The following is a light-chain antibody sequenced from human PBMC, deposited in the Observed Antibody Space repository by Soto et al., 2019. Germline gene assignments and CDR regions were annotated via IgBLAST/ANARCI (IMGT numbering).Light chain of an antibody. Sequence: DIQMTQSPCTLSGSXCGGVTITXXASQTISSWLAWYQQKPGKAPKLLIYKASTLKSGVPSRFSGSGSGTEFTLTISSLQPDDFATYYCQHYNSYSEAFGQGTKVDIK. V-gene: IGKV1-5*03. CDR1: QTISSW. J-gene: IGKJ1*01. CDR2: KAS. CDR3: QHYNSYSEA.